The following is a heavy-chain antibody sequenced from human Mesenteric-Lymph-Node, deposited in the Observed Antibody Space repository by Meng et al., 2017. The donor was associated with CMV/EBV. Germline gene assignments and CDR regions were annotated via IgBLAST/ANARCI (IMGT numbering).Heavy chain of an antibody. J-gene: IGHJ5*02. D-gene: IGHD6-13*01. CDR2: ISYDGSNK. CDR1: GFTFSSYA. V-gene: IGHV3-30*04. CDR3: ARRVRAAAANWFDP. Sequence: GGSLRLSCAASGFTFSSYAMHWVRQAPGKGLERVAVISYDGSNKYYADSVKGRFTISRDNSKNTLYLQMNSLRAEDTAVYYCARRVRAAAANWFDPWGQGTLVTVSS.